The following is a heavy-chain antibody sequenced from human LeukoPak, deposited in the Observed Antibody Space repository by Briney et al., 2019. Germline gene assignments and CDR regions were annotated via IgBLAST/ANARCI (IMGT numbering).Heavy chain of an antibody. V-gene: IGHV3-21*01. J-gene: IGHJ5*02. CDR1: GFTFSSHG. Sequence: PGGSLRLSCAASGFTFSSHGMSWVRQAPGKGLEWVSSISSSSSYIYYADSVKGRFTISRDNAKNSLYLQMNSLRAEDTAVYYCARDSGSGSYSTWGQGTLVTVSS. CDR2: ISSSSSYI. D-gene: IGHD3-10*01. CDR3: ARDSGSGSYST.